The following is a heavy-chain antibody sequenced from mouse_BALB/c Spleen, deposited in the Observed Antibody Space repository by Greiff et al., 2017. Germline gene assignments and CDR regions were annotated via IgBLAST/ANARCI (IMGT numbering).Heavy chain of an antibody. J-gene: IGHJ4*01. V-gene: IGHV1-9*01. CDR1: GYTFSSYW. CDR2: ILPGSGST. D-gene: IGHD2-10*01. CDR3: ARKVAYYGNFPYAMDY. Sequence: QVQLQQSGAELMKPGASVKISCKATGYTFSSYWIEWVKQRPGHGLEWIGEILPGSGSTNYNEKFKGKATFTADTSSNTAYMQLSSLTSEDSAVYYCARKVAYYGNFPYAMDYWGQGTSVTVSS.